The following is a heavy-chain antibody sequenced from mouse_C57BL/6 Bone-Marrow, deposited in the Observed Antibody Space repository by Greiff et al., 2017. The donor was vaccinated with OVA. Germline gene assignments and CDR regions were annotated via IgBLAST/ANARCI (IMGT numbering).Heavy chain of an antibody. CDR3: TVYYYGSSGDY. Sequence: DVQLQQSGAELVRPGASVKLSCTASGFNIKDYYMHWVKQRPEQGLEWIGRIDPEDGDTEYAPKFQGKATMTADTSSNTAYLQLSSLTSEDTAVYYCTVYYYGSSGDYWGQGTTLTVSS. CDR1: GFNIKDYY. J-gene: IGHJ2*01. V-gene: IGHV14-1*01. D-gene: IGHD1-1*01. CDR2: IDPEDGDT.